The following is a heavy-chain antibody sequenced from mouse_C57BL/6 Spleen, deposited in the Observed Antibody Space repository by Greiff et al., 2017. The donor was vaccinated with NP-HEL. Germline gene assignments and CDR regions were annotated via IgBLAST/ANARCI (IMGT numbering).Heavy chain of an antibody. D-gene: IGHD1-1*01. CDR3: ARPYYYGSSYPFAY. V-gene: IGHV1-59*01. CDR2: IDPSDSYT. J-gene: IGHJ3*01. CDR1: GYTFTSYW. Sequence: QVQLKQPGAELVRPGTSVKLSCKASGYTFTSYWMHWVKQRPGQGLEWIGVIDPSDSYTNYNQKFKGKATLTVDTSSSTAYMQLSSLTSEDSAVYYCARPYYYGSSYPFAYWGQGTLVTVSA.